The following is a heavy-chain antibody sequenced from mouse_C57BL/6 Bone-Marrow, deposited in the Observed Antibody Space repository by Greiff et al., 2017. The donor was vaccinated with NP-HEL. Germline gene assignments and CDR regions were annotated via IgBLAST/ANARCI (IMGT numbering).Heavy chain of an antibody. J-gene: IGHJ4*01. Sequence: EVKLVESGGGLVQPKGSLKLSCAASGFSFNTYAMNWVRQAPGKGLEWVARIRSKSNNYATYYADSVKDRFTISRDDSESMLYLQMNNLKTEDTAMYYCVSFITTPYYYAMDYWGQGTSVTVSS. V-gene: IGHV10-1*01. CDR2: IRSKSNNYAT. CDR1: GFSFNTYA. D-gene: IGHD1-1*01. CDR3: VSFITTPYYYAMDY.